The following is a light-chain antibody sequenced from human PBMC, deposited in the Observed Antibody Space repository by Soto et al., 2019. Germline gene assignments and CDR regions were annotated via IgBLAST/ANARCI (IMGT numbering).Light chain of an antibody. V-gene: IGLV1-44*01. CDR3: EAWDDSLNGPV. Sequence: QSALTQPPSASGTPGQKITISCSGSTSDIGSNTVNWYQQVPGTAPKLLIYANNQRPSGVPDRFSGSKSGTSASLAISGLQSEDEADYDCEAWDDSLNGPVFGGGTKLTVL. J-gene: IGLJ3*02. CDR1: TSDIGSNT. CDR2: ANN.